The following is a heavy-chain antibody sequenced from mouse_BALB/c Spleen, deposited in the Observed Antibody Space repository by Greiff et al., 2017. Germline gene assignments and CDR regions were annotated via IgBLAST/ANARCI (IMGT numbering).Heavy chain of an antibody. CDR2: INPSTGYT. CDR1: GYTFTSYW. CDR3: ARFTTASWFAY. J-gene: IGHJ3*01. V-gene: IGHV1-7*01. Sequence: SGAELAKPGASVKMSCKASGYTFTSYWMHWVKQRPGQGLEWIGYINPSTGYTEYNQKFKDKATLTADKSSSTAYMQLSSLTSEDSAVYYCARFTTASWFAYWGQGTLVTVSA. D-gene: IGHD1-2*01.